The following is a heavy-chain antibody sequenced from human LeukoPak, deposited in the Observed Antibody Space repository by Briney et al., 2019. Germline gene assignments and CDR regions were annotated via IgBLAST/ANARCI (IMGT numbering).Heavy chain of an antibody. CDR3: ARDYDILTGYYTFDY. J-gene: IGHJ4*02. Sequence: ASVKVSCKASGYTFTSYDINWVRQAAGQGLEWMGWMNPNSGNTGYAQKFQGRVTMTRDMSTSTVYMELSSLRSEDTAVYYCARDYDILTGYYTFDYWGQGTLVTVSS. V-gene: IGHV1-8*02. CDR2: MNPNSGNT. CDR1: GYTFTSYD. D-gene: IGHD3-9*01.